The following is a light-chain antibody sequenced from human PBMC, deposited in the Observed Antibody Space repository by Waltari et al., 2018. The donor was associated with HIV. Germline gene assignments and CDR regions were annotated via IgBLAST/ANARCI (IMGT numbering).Light chain of an antibody. CDR3: SVWDDSLAGWM. J-gene: IGLJ3*02. CDR1: HPNIGSNH. Sequence: QSVLTQPPSASGSPGQRVTIPCSGSHPNIGSNHVHWYQQPPGAAPKLLISLNDQRPSGVPDRFSGSKSGTSASLVISGLRSEDEADYFCSVWDDSLAGWMFGGGTRLTVL. V-gene: IGLV1-47*01. CDR2: LND.